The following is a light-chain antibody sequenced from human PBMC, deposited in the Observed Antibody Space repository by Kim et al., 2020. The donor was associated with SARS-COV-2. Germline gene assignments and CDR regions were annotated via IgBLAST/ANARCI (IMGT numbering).Light chain of an antibody. CDR2: DTS. CDR1: QRSSGN. V-gene: IGKV3-11*01. Sequence: SLTRRQRATLSCRASQRSSGNVAWYQQRRGQATRLLIYDTSNRATGIPALFRGSGSGTDFTLTISSLEPEDSAVYYCQQRSNWPFTFGGGTKVEI. J-gene: IGKJ4*01. CDR3: QQRSNWPFT.